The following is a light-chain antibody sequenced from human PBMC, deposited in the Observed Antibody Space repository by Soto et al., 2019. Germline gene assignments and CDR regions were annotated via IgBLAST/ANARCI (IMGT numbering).Light chain of an antibody. CDR2: SNN. J-gene: IGLJ1*01. V-gene: IGLV1-47*02. CDR3: AAWDDSLSGYV. CDR1: SSNIGSNS. Sequence: QSVLTQPPSASGTPGQRVPISCSGSSSNIGSNSVYWYQQLPGTAPKLLIYSNNQRPSGVPDRFSGSKSGTSASLAISGLRSEDEADYYCAAWDDSLSGYVFGTGTKLTVL.